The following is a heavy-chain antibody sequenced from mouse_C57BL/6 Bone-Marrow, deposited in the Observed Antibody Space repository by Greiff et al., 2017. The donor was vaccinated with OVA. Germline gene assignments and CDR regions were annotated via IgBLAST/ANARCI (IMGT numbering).Heavy chain of an antibody. CDR1: GYTFTSYW. CDR2: IYPGSGST. CDR3: ARSPHYYGSSYVGWYFDV. J-gene: IGHJ1*03. Sequence: QVQLQQPGAELVKPGASVKMSCKASGYTFTSYWITWVKQRPGQGLEWIGDIYPGSGSTNYNEKFKSKATLTVDTSSSTAYMQLSSLTSEDSAVYYCARSPHYYGSSYVGWYFDVWGTGTTVTVSS. D-gene: IGHD1-1*01. V-gene: IGHV1-55*01.